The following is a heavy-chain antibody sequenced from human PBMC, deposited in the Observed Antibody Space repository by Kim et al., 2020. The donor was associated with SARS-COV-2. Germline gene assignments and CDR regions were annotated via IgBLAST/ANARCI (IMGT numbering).Heavy chain of an antibody. CDR2: IYYSGST. V-gene: IGHV4-39*01. D-gene: IGHD3-16*01. CDR1: GGSISSSSYY. CDR3: ARQRDSPWGLYYYYDMDV. J-gene: IGHJ6*02. Sequence: SETLSLTCTVSGGSISSSSYYWGWIRQPPGKGLEWIGSIYYSGSTYYNPSLKSRVTISVDTSKNQFSLKLSSVTAADTAVYYCARQRDSPWGLYYYYDMDVWGQGTTVTVSS.